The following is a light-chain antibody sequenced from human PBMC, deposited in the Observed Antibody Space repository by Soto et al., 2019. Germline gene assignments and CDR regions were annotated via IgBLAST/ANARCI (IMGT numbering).Light chain of an antibody. Sequence: DIQMTQSPSSLSASVGNRVTITCRASQSISTYLNWYQKKPGKAPNLLIYDASSLQSGVPSRFSGSGGGTDFTLSISSVQPEDFATYFCQQSYMDPITFGQGTQLE. V-gene: IGKV1-39*01. CDR3: QQSYMDPIT. J-gene: IGKJ5*01. CDR2: DAS. CDR1: QSISTY.